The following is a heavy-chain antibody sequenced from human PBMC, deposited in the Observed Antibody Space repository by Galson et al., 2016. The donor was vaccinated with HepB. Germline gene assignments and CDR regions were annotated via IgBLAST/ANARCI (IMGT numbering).Heavy chain of an antibody. Sequence: SLRLSCAASGFTFSSYDMHWARQATGKGLEWVSGIDTAGGTSYLGSVKGRFTISRENAKNSLYLQMNSLRVGDTAAYYCVREILLVVGYYGMDVWGQGTTVTVSS. CDR1: GFTFSSYD. V-gene: IGHV3-13*01. J-gene: IGHJ6*02. CDR2: IDTAGGT. CDR3: VREILLVVGYYGMDV. D-gene: IGHD5-18*01.